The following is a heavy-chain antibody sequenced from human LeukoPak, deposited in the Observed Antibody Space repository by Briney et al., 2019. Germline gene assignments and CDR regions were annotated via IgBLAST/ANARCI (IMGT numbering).Heavy chain of an antibody. J-gene: IGHJ4*02. CDR3: AREGGVLWFGELGY. Sequence: GASVKVSCKASGYTFTGYYIHWVRQAPGQGLEWMGWINPNSGGTNYAQRFQDRVTMTRDTSTSTVYMELSNLRSEDTAVYFCAREGGVLWFGELGYWGQGTLVTVSS. D-gene: IGHD3-10*01. CDR1: GYTFTGYY. CDR2: INPNSGGT. V-gene: IGHV1-2*02.